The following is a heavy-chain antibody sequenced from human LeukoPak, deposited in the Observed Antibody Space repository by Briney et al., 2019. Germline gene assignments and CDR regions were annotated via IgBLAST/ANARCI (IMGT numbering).Heavy chain of an antibody. CDR1: GFMLSNYW. CDR2: IYQDGSKK. D-gene: IGHD2/OR15-2a*01. Sequence: GGSLRLSCAASGFMLSNYWMNWVRQAPGKGLEWVANIYQDGSKKNYVDSVKGRFTISRDNAIDSLYLQMNNLRAEDTAVYYCACTNTFDVWGKGATVTVFS. V-gene: IGHV3-7*03. CDR3: ACTNTFDV. J-gene: IGHJ6*04.